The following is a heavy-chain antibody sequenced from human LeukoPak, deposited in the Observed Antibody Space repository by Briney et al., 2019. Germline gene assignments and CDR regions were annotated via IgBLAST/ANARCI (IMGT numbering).Heavy chain of an antibody. CDR1: GYTFTSYG. J-gene: IGHJ4*02. D-gene: IGHD3-16*01. CDR2: ISAYNGNT. V-gene: IGHV1-18*01. Sequence: ASVKVSCKASGYTFTSYGISWVRQAPGQGLEWMGWISAYNGNTNYAQKLQGRVTMTTDTSTSTAYMELRSLRSDDTAVYYCARGSIMITFGGVSDYWGQGTLLTVSS. CDR3: ARGSIMITFGGVSDY.